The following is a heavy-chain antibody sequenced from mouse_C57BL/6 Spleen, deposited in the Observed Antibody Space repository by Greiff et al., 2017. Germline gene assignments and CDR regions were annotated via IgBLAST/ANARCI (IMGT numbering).Heavy chain of an antibody. J-gene: IGHJ3*01. Sequence: ESGPGLVKPSQSLSLTCSVTGYSITSGYYWHWIRQFPGNILELMGYISYDGSNYYNPTLKNRISITRDTSKNQFFQKVNTVTTEDTATCYLANYYGSSYGFAYWGQGTLGTVSA. CDR1: GYSITSGYY. D-gene: IGHD1-1*01. V-gene: IGHV3-6*01. CDR2: ISYDGSN. CDR3: ANYYGSSYGFAY.